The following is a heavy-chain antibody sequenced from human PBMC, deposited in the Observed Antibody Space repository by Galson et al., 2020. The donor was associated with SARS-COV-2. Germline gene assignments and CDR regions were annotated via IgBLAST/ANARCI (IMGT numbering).Heavy chain of an antibody. V-gene: IGHV3-33*01. CDR1: GFTFENHA. Sequence: GESLKISCAASGFTFENHAMHWVRQAPGKGLEWVAQIFYDGSNKYYLDSVKGRFTISRDNSENTVSLRMDNLRAEDTAVYFCARDGQLSSGWAFDYWGQGTLVTVSS. J-gene: IGHJ4*02. CDR3: ARDGQLSSGWAFDY. D-gene: IGHD6-19*01. CDR2: IFYDGSNK.